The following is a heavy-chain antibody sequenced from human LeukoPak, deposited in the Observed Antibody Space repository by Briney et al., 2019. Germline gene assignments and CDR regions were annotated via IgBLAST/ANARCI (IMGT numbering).Heavy chain of an antibody. J-gene: IGHJ5*02. CDR2: IIPIFGTA. CDR1: GGTFSSYA. CDR3: AREVVAARLGWFDP. D-gene: IGHD6-6*01. V-gene: IGHV1-69*05. Sequence: GASVKVSCTASGGTFSSYAISWVRQAPGQGLEWMGGIIPIFGTANYAQKFQGRVTITTDESTSTAYMELSSLRSEGTAVYYCAREVVAARLGWFDPWGQGTLVTVSS.